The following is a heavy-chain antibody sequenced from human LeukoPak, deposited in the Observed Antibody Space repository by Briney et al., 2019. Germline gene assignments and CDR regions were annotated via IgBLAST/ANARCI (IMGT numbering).Heavy chain of an antibody. CDR2: IYRSGST. J-gene: IGHJ6*03. CDR3: ARHSNYYGSGSYVGQYYYYYYMDV. D-gene: IGHD3-10*01. V-gene: IGHV4-38-2*01. CDR1: GYSISSGYY. Sequence: SETLSLTCAVSGYSISSGYYWGWIRQPPGKGLEWIGSIYRSGSTYYNPSLKSRVTISVDTSKNQFSLKLSSVTAADTAVYYCARHSNYYGSGSYVGQYYYYYYMDVWGKGTTVTVSS.